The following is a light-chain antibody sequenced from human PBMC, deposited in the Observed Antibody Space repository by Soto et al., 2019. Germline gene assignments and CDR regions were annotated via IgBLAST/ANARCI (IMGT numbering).Light chain of an antibody. CDR3: HHYDSSPPYT. CDR2: AAS. Sequence: EIVLTQSPATLSLSPGERATLSCRASRSFASSYLAWYQHKPGQAPRLLIYAASSRATGIPDRFIGSGYGTDFTLTISRLEPDDSAVYYCHHYDSSPPYTFGQGTKVDIK. J-gene: IGKJ2*01. V-gene: IGKV3-20*01. CDR1: RSFASSY.